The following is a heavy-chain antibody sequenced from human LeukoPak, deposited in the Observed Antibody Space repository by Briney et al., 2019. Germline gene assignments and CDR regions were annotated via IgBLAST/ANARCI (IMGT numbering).Heavy chain of an antibody. Sequence: GASVKVSCKVSGYTLTELSMHWVRQAPGKGLEWMGGFYPEDGETIYAQKFQGRVTMTEDTSTDTAYMELSSLRSEDTAVYYCATHGGMRFNYYDSSGYLYFDYWGQGTLVTVSS. V-gene: IGHV1-24*01. CDR2: FYPEDGET. CDR1: GYTLTELS. J-gene: IGHJ4*02. CDR3: ATHGGMRFNYYDSSGYLYFDY. D-gene: IGHD3-22*01.